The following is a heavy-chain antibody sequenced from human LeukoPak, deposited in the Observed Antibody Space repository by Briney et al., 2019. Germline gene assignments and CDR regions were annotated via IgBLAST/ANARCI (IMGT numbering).Heavy chain of an antibody. J-gene: IGHJ4*02. V-gene: IGHV3-48*04. D-gene: IGHD2-2*01. Sequence: PGGSLRLSCAVSGLTVNTYYMNWVRQAPGKGLEWISYISANRNSIYYADSVKGRFTIARDDAKNSLYLQMNSLRGEDTAVYYCARDPTWYCSSTSCYDPFDYWGQGTLVTVSS. CDR2: ISANRNSI. CDR3: ARDPTWYCSSTSCYDPFDY. CDR1: GLTVNTYY.